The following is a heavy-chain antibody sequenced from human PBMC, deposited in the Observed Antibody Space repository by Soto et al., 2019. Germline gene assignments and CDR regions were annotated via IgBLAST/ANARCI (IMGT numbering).Heavy chain of an antibody. CDR2: IYATGTT. J-gene: IGHJ5*02. Sequence: SETLSLTCTVSGASISDFYWSWIRKSAGKGLEWIGRIYATGTTDYNPSLKSRVMMSVDTSKKQFSLKLRSVTAADTAVYYCVRDGTKTLRDWFDPWGQGISVTVSS. CDR3: VRDGTKTLRDWFDP. CDR1: GASISDFY. V-gene: IGHV4-4*07. D-gene: IGHD1-1*01.